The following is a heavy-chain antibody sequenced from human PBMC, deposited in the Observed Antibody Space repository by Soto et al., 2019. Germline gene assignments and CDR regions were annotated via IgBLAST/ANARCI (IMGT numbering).Heavy chain of an antibody. CDR2: IIPILGIA. V-gene: IGHV1-69*02. Sequence: SVKVSCKASGGTFSSYTISWVRQAPGQGLEWMGRIIPILGIANYAQKFQGRVTITADKSTSTAYMELSSLRSEDTAVYYCARGDCSGGSCYSPNIDFWGQGTLVTVSS. J-gene: IGHJ4*02. D-gene: IGHD2-15*01. CDR1: GGTFSSYT. CDR3: ARGDCSGGSCYSPNIDF.